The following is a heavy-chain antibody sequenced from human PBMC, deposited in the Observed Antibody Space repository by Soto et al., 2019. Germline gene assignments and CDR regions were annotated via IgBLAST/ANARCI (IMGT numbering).Heavy chain of an antibody. J-gene: IGHJ5*02. CDR3: VRDVTKTLRGWFDP. D-gene: IGHD1-1*01. Sequence: SETLSLTCTVSGASISGFDWSWIARPAGKGLGWIGRIYATGPTEYNPSFKSRVMMSVDTSKTPFSLKLRSVTAADTAVYYCVRDVTKTLRGWFDPWGQGISVTVSS. V-gene: IGHV4-4*07. CDR1: GASISGFD. CDR2: IYATGPT.